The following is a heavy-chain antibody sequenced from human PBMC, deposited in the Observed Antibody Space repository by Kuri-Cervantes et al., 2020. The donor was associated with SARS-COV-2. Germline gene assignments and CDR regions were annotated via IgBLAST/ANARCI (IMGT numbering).Heavy chain of an antibody. D-gene: IGHD2-2*02. Sequence: GGSRRPSGAAAGFTFSSYGMHWVRQAPGKGLEWVAFIRYDGSNKYYADSVKGRFTISRDNSKNTLYLQMNSLRAEDTAVYYCAKMGIGSSTSCYTEPCKGRDAFDIWGHGIMVTVSS. CDR3: AKMGIGSSTSCYTEPCKGRDAFDI. CDR2: IRYDGSNK. J-gene: IGHJ3*02. CDR1: GFTFSSYG. V-gene: IGHV3-30*02.